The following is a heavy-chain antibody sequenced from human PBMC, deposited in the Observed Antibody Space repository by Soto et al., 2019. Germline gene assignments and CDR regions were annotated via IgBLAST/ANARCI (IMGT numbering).Heavy chain of an antibody. CDR1: GFTFSEYY. CDR2: ISSSSSYT. J-gene: IGHJ4*02. Sequence: PGGCLRQSCAASGFTFSEYYMSWIRQAPGQGLEWVSYISSSSSYTNYADSVKGRFTISRDNAKNSLYLQMNSLRAEDTAVYYGASLNPDILTGYPDYWGQGTLVTVSS. D-gene: IGHD3-9*01. V-gene: IGHV3-11*03. CDR3: ASLNPDILTGYPDY.